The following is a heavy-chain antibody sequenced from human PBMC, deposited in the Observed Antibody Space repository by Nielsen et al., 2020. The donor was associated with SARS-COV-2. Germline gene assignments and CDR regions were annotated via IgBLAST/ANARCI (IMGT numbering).Heavy chain of an antibody. CDR2: ISHDGNNK. CDR1: GFTFSNFG. CDR3: ARDWSRAADV. Sequence: GESLKISCAASGFTFSNFGIHWVRQAPGKGLEWVAVISHDGNNKYYADSVKGRITISRDNSKNSMSLQMNSLRVEDTAVYYCARDWSRAADVWGQGTMVTVSS. D-gene: IGHD2-15*01. J-gene: IGHJ3*01. V-gene: IGHV3-30*12.